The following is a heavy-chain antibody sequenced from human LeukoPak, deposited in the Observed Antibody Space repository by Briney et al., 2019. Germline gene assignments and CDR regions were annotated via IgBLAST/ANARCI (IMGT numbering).Heavy chain of an antibody. V-gene: IGHV4-39*01. D-gene: IGHD3-9*01. CDR1: GDSVSSGNYF. CDR3: ARLTKGRYFDYFFDH. CDR2: INYIGSS. Sequence: SETLSLTCSVFGDSVSSGNYFWGWIRRPPEKGLEWIGNINYIGSSAYNPSLKSRVTVSVDTSKNQFSLKMTSVTAADTALYYCARLTKGRYFDYFFDHWGQGTLITVSS. J-gene: IGHJ4*02.